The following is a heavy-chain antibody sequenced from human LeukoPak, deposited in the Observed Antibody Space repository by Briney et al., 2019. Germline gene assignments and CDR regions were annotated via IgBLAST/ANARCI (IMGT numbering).Heavy chain of an antibody. Sequence: GGSLRLSCAASGFTFSNFVLTWVRQAPGKGLEWVSSISDGGGRTYYADSVKGRFTISRDNSKNTLYLQMNSLRAEDTAVYYCAKDQFVILTGYYFGSFDYWGQGTLVTVSS. CDR3: AKDQFVILTGYYFGSFDY. CDR2: ISDGGGRT. D-gene: IGHD3-9*01. CDR1: GFTFSNFV. V-gene: IGHV3-23*01. J-gene: IGHJ4*02.